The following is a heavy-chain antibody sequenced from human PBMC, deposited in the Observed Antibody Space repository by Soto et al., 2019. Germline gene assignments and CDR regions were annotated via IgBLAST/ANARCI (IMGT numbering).Heavy chain of an antibody. J-gene: IGHJ4*02. CDR2: ISGSGGST. V-gene: IGHV3-23*01. D-gene: IGHD6-19*01. CDR3: AKDLSRSSGWSTGDY. CDR1: GFTFSSYA. Sequence: PGGSLRLSCAASGFTFSSYAMSWVRQAPGKGLEWVSAISGSGGSTYYADSVKGRFTISRDNYKNTLYLQMNSLRAEDTAVYYCAKDLSRSSGWSTGDYWGQGTLVTVSS.